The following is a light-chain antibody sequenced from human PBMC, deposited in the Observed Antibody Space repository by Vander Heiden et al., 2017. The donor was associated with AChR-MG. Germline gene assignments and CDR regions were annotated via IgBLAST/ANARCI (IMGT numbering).Light chain of an antibody. CDR1: KLGDKY. Sequence: SYELTQPPSASVSPGPTASITCSGDKLGDKYACWYQQKPGQSPVLVIYQDSKRPSGIPERFSGSNAGNTATLTISGTQAMDEADYYCQAWDSSHVVFGGGTKLTVL. CDR3: QAWDSSHVV. J-gene: IGLJ2*01. CDR2: QDS. V-gene: IGLV3-1*01.